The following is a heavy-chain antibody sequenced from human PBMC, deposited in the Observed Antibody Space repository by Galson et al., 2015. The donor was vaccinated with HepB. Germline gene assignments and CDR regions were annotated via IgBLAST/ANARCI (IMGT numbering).Heavy chain of an antibody. D-gene: IGHD3-3*01. V-gene: IGHV1-2*02. CDR3: ARADDDFWSGYWFDP. Sequence: SVKVSCKASGYTFTGYYMHWVRQAPGQGLEWMGWINPNSGGTNYAQKFQGRVTMTRDTSISTAYMELSRLRSDDTAVYYCARADDDFWSGYWFDPWGQGTLVTVSS. CDR2: INPNSGGT. J-gene: IGHJ5*02. CDR1: GYTFTGYY.